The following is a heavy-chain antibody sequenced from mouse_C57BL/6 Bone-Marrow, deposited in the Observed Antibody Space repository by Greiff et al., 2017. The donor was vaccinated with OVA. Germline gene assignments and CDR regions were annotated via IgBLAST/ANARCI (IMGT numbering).Heavy chain of an antibody. CDR2: ISDGGSYT. D-gene: IGHD1-1*02. J-gene: IGHJ2*01. Sequence: DVMLVESGGGLVKPGGSLKLSCAASGFTFSSYAMSWVRQTPEKRLEWVATISDGGSYTYYPDNVKGRFTISRDNAKNNLYLQMSHLKSEDTAMYYCARGGYYGYFDYWGQGTTLTVSS. CDR3: ARGGYYGYFDY. V-gene: IGHV5-4*03. CDR1: GFTFSSYA.